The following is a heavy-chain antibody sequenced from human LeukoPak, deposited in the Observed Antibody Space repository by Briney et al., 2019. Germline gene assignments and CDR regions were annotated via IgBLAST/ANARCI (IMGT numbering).Heavy chain of an antibody. D-gene: IGHD3-3*01. CDR2: IYYSGST. CDR1: GGSISSYY. CDR3: ARVRTYYDFWSGYSEADYFDY. Sequence: SETLSLTCTVSGGSISSYYRSWIRQPPGKGLEWIGYIYYSGSTNYNPSLKSRVTISVDTSKNQFSLKLSSVTAADTAVYYCARVRTYYDFWSGYSEADYFDYWGQGTLVTVSS. J-gene: IGHJ4*02. V-gene: IGHV4-59*01.